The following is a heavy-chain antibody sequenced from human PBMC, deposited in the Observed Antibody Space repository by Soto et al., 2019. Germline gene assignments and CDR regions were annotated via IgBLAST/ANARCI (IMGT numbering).Heavy chain of an antibody. D-gene: IGHD3-3*01. CDR3: AMESDSFDI. J-gene: IGHJ3*02. CDR2: ISYDGRDK. CDR1: GFTFSNYA. V-gene: IGHV3-30*03. Sequence: QVPLVESGGGVVQPGGSLRLSCAASGFTFSNYAMHWVRQTPGKGLEWVTFISYDGRDKFFADSVRGRFTISRDNSKHTLYLQIDSLRSEDTAVYYCAMESDSFDIWGQGTMVTVSS.